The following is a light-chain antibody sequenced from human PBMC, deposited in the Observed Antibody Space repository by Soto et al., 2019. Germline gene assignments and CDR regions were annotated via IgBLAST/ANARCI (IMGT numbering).Light chain of an antibody. V-gene: IGKV1-39*01. CDR1: QSISSC. J-gene: IGKJ1*01. Sequence: DIQMTQSPSSLSASVGDRVTITCRASQSISSCLNWYQQKPGKAPNLLIYGASNLHSGVPSRFSGSESGTDFILTISSLQPEDFATYYCQQIYAAPVTFGQGTKVEIK. CDR2: GAS. CDR3: QQIYAAPVT.